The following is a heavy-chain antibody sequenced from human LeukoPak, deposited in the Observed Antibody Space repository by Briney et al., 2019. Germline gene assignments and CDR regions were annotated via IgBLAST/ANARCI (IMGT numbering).Heavy chain of an antibody. CDR3: ATLRVRFGERWFDP. Sequence: SETLSLTCTVSGGSISSYYWSWIRQPPGKGLEWIGYIYYSGSTNYNPSLKSRVTISVDTSKNQFSLKLSSVTAADTAVYYCATLRVRFGERWFDPWGQGTLVTVSS. CDR1: GGSISSYY. V-gene: IGHV4-59*01. D-gene: IGHD3-10*01. J-gene: IGHJ5*02. CDR2: IYYSGST.